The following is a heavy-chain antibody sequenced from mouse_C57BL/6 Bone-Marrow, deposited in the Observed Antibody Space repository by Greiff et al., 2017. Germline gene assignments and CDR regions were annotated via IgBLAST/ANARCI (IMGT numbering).Heavy chain of an antibody. Sequence: QVQLQQSGAELMTPGSSVKLSCKASGYTFTGYWIEWVKQRPIHGLEWIGEILPGGGSTNYHEKFKGKATFTADTSSNTAYMQLSSLTSEDSAVYYGARGCCSFAYWGRGTRVTVSA. CDR2: ILPGGGST. CDR3: ARGCCSFAY. J-gene: IGHJ3*01. V-gene: IGHV1-9*01. CDR1: GYTFTGYW.